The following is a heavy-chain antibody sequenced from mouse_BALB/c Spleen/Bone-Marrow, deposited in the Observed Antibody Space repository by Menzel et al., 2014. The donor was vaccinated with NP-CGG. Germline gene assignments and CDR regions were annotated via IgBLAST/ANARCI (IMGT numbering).Heavy chain of an antibody. J-gene: IGHJ2*01. CDR3: ARGGMTPFDF. Sequence: DVQLQESGGGLVKPGGSLKLSCEASGITVSSYAMSWVRQTPEKRLEWVAFIGSGGRKHYPDSVEGRLTISRDNARNILYLQVSSLRSEDTAMYYCARGGMTPFDFWGQGITLSVSS. D-gene: IGHD2-13*01. V-gene: IGHV5-6-5*01. CDR2: IGSGGRK. CDR1: GITVSSYA.